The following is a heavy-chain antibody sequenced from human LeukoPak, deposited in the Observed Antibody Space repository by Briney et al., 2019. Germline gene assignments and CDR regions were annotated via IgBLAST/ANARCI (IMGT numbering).Heavy chain of an antibody. CDR2: IYYSGST. J-gene: IGHJ5*02. CDR1: GGSISSGDYY. V-gene: IGHV4-30-4*01. D-gene: IGHD6-19*01. CDR3: ARDDYSSGWNNWFDP. Sequence: SQTLSLTCTVSGGSISSGDYYWSWIRQPPGKGLEWIGYIYYSGSTYYNPSLKSRVTISVDTSKNQFSLKLSSVTAADTAVYYYARDDYSSGWNNWFDPWGQGTLVTVSS.